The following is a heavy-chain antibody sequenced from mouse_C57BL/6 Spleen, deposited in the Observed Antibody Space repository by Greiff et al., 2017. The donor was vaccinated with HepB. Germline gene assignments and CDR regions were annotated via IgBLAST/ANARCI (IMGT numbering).Heavy chain of an antibody. D-gene: IGHD1-1*02. CDR2: INPSTGGT. CDR1: GYSFTGYY. CDR3: AREGGIWNYFDY. Sequence: VQLQQSGPELVKPGASVKISCKASGYSFTGYYMNWVKQSPEKSLEWIGEINPSTGGTTYNQKFKAKATLTVDKSSSTAYMQLKSLTSEDSAVYYCAREGGIWNYFDYWGQGTTLTVSS. J-gene: IGHJ2*01. V-gene: IGHV1-42*01.